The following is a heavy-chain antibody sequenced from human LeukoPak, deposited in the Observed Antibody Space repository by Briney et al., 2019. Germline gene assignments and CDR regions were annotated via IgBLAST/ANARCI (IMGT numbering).Heavy chain of an antibody. Sequence: GGSLRLSCAASGFTFSSYAMSWVRQAPGKGLEWVSAISGSGGSTYYADSVKGRFTISRDNDKNSVHLQMSNLRAEDTAVYYCARGGGMRSWYDFDYWGQGILVTVSS. D-gene: IGHD6-13*01. J-gene: IGHJ4*02. CDR2: ISGSGGST. V-gene: IGHV3-23*01. CDR3: ARGGGMRSWYDFDY. CDR1: GFTFSSYA.